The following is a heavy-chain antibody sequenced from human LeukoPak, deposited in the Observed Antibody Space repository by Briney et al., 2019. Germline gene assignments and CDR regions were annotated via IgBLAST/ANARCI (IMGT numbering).Heavy chain of an antibody. V-gene: IGHV3-30*18. CDR3: AKDRLPYSSSSPAIIDY. CDR1: GFTFSSYG. CDR2: ISYDGSNK. J-gene: IGHJ4*02. D-gene: IGHD6-13*01. Sequence: PGGSLRLSCAASGFTFSSYGMHWVRQAPGKGLEWVAVISYDGSNKYYADSVKGRFTISRDDSKNTLYLQMNSLRAEDTAVYYCAKDRLPYSSSSPAIIDYWGQGTLVTVSS.